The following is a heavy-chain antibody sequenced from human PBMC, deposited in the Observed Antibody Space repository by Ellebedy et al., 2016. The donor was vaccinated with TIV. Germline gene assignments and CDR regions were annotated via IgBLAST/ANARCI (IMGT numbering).Heavy chain of an antibody. CDR2: IKKDGREK. CDR1: GFYFGDYW. V-gene: IGHV3-7*01. J-gene: IGHJ4*02. D-gene: IGHD6-19*01. CDR3: ARDGSIAVDGTSDY. Sequence: GGSLRLSXAASGFYFGDYWMSWVRQAPGKGLEWVANIKKDGREKNYVDSVRGRFTISRDNAKNSLYLQMSSLRAEDTAVYYCARDGSIAVDGTSDYWGQGTLVIVSS.